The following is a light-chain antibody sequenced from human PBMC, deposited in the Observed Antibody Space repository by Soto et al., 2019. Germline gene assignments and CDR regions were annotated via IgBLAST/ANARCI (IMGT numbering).Light chain of an antibody. CDR1: MRDVGAYNL. J-gene: IGLJ3*02. V-gene: IGLV2-14*01. CDR2: EVR. CDR3: SAYAGRSTLV. Sequence: QSALTQPASVSGSAGQSITISCSGTMRDVGAYNLVSWYQQHPGTAPKLIIYEVRNRPSGISSRFSGSRSGNTASLTISVLQSEDEGYYYCSAYAGRSTLVFGGGTKLTVL.